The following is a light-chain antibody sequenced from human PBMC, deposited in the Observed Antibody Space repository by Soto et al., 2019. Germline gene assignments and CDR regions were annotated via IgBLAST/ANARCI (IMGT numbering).Light chain of an antibody. CDR1: QSVSSY. CDR2: DAS. V-gene: IGKV3-11*01. Sequence: EIVLTQSPATLSLSPGERATLSCRASQSVSSYLAWYQQRPGQAPRLLIYDASKRATGIPATFSGSGSGTDFSLTISSLEPEDFAVYYCPQRSDWPLTFGGGTKVDVK. J-gene: IGKJ4*01. CDR3: PQRSDWPLT.